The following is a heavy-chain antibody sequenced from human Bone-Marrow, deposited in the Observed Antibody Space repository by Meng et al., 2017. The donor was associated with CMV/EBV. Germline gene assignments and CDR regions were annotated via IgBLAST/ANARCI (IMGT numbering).Heavy chain of an antibody. CDR3: ARPARYSSGWYYFDY. D-gene: IGHD6-19*01. J-gene: IGHJ4*02. CDR2: IYYSGST. V-gene: IGHV4-39*01. Sequence: SETLSLTCTVSGGSISSSSYYWGWIRQPPGKGLEWIGSIYYSGSTYYNPSLKSRVTISVDTSKNQFSLKLSSVPAADTAVYYCARPARYSSGWYYFDYWGQGTLVTVSS. CDR1: GGSISSSSYY.